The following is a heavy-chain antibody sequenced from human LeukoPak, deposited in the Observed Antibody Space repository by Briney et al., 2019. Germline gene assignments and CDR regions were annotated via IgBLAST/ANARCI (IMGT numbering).Heavy chain of an antibody. J-gene: IGHJ3*02. CDR2: IIPIFGTA. Sequence: GASVKVSCKASGGTFSSYAISWVRQAPGQGLEWMGGIIPIFGTANYAQKFQGRVTITADESTSTAYMELSSLRSEDTAVYYCAGPLYDSSGDDAFDIWGQGTMVTVSS. D-gene: IGHD3-22*01. CDR1: GGTFSSYA. V-gene: IGHV1-69*13. CDR3: AGPLYDSSGDDAFDI.